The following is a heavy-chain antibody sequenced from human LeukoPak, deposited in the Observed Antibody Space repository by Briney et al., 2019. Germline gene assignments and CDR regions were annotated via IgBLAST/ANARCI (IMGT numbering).Heavy chain of an antibody. V-gene: IGHV6-1*01. J-gene: IGHJ4*02. CDR2: TYYRSKWYN. D-gene: IGHD6-6*01. CDR1: GDSVSSSSAA. Sequence: RSQTLSLTCAISGDSVSSSSAAWSWIRQSPSRGLEWLGRTYYRSKWYNEYAILVKSRISIKPDTSKNLFSLQLNSVSPEDTAVYYCARTLSGSSSSFDYWGKGTLATVPS. CDR3: ARTLSGSSSSFDY.